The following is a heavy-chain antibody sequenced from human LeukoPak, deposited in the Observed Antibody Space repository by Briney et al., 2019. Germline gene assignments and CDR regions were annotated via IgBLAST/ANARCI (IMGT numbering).Heavy chain of an antibody. Sequence: GGSLRLSCAASGFALSDYGIHWVRQAPGKGLVWVSHIHNNGTTTTYAASVKGRFTISRDNAKNTVYLDMTGLSGEDTAVYYCARDFYGRYCTGGSCYYRNWLDPWGQGTQVTVSS. J-gene: IGHJ5*02. CDR1: GFALSDYG. CDR2: IHNNGTTT. V-gene: IGHV3-74*03. D-gene: IGHD2-15*01. CDR3: ARDFYGRYCTGGSCYYRNWLDP.